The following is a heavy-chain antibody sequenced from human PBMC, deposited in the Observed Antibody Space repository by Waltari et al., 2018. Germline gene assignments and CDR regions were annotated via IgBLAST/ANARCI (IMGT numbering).Heavy chain of an antibody. Sequence: QVQPLESGPGLVKPSETLSLTCFVGDGSLNSFTWAWMRQPPGEGLEWIGSLHYTGDTMYNASLKSRVTISLDRSKRHLSLKLQSVTAADTALYYCGSSGNLGLIDFWGQGTLVAVSS. V-gene: IGHV4-59*01. CDR1: DGSLNSFT. J-gene: IGHJ4*02. CDR2: LHYTGDT. D-gene: IGHD1-26*01. CDR3: GSSGNLGLIDF.